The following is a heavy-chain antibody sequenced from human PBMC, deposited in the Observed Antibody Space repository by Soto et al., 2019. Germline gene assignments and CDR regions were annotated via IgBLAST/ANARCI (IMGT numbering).Heavy chain of an antibody. CDR3: TRDIEDYGGNYYYYMDV. D-gene: IGHD4-17*01. J-gene: IGHJ6*03. Sequence: GGSLRLSCTASGFTFGDYAMSWFRQAPGKGLEWVGFIRSKAYGGTTEYAASVKGRFTISRDESKSIAYLQMNSLKAEDTAVYYCTRDIEDYGGNYYYYMDVWGKGTTVTVSS. V-gene: IGHV3-49*03. CDR1: GFTFGDYA. CDR2: IRSKAYGGTT.